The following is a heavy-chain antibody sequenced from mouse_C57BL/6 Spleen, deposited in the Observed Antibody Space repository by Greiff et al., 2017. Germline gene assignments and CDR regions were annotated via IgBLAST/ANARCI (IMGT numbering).Heavy chain of an antibody. CDR3: AREVGSGYYFDY. V-gene: IGHV1-80*01. CDR1: GYAFSSYW. CDR2: IYPGDGDT. J-gene: IGHJ2*01. Sequence: VQLQQSGAELVKPGASVKISCKASGYAFSSYWMNWVKQRPGKGLEWIGQIYPGDGDTNYNGKFKGKATLTADKSSSTAYMQLSSLTSEDSAVYFCAREVGSGYYFDYWGQGTTLTVSS. D-gene: IGHD3-2*02.